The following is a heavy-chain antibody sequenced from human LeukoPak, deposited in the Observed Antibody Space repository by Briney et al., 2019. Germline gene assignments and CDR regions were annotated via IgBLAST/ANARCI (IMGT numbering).Heavy chain of an antibody. D-gene: IGHD3-9*01. V-gene: IGHV4-59*08. Sequence: SETLSLTCTVSGGSITSYYWSWIRQPPGKGLERIGYIYYSGSTNYNPSLKSRVTISVDTPKNQFSLRLYSVTAADTAGYYCAWGGGLGNFGAFDIWGQGTMVTVSS. CDR2: IYYSGST. J-gene: IGHJ3*02. CDR1: GGSITSYY. CDR3: AWGGGLGNFGAFDI.